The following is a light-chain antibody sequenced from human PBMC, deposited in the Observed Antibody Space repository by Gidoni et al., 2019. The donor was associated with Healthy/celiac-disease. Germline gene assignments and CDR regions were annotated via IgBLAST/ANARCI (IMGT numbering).Light chain of an antibody. J-gene: IGKJ1*01. Sequence: QSPSSLSASVGDRVTITCRASQSISSYLNWYQQKPGKAPKLLIYAASSLQSGVPSRFSGSGSGADFTLTISSLQPEDFATYYCQQSYSTLWTFXXXTKVEIK. CDR1: QSISSY. V-gene: IGKV1-39*01. CDR2: AAS. CDR3: QQSYSTLWT.